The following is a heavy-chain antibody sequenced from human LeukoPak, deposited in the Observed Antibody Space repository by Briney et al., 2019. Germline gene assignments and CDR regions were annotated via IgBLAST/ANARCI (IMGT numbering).Heavy chain of an antibody. V-gene: IGHV4-38-2*01. CDR1: GYSISSGYY. CDR2: NTGST. Sequence: SETLSLTCAVSGYSISSGYYWGWIRQPPGKGLEWIGSNTGSTYYNPSLQSRVTISLDSPKNQFSLTLTSVTAADTAVYYCASGGTAVVLALTYYFDTWGQGTPVTVSS. D-gene: IGHD5-18*01. J-gene: IGHJ4*02. CDR3: ASGGTAVVLALTYYFDT.